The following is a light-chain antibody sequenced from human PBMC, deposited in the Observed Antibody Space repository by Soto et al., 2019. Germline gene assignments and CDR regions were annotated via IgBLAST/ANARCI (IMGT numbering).Light chain of an antibody. V-gene: IGLV2-14*01. Sequence: QSVLTQPASVSGSPGQSITISCIGSSSDIGAYNYVSWYQQHPGKAPKLMIYDVNNRPSGVSYRFSGSKSGSTASLTISGLQAEDEADYYCSSYTISRIRVFGGGTKVTVL. J-gene: IGLJ3*02. CDR3: SSYTISRIRV. CDR1: SSDIGAYNY. CDR2: DVN.